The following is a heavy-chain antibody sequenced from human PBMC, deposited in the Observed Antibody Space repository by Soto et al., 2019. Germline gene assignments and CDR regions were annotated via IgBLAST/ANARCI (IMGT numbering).Heavy chain of an antibody. D-gene: IGHD4-4*01. V-gene: IGHV4-30-4*01. CDR1: GGSISSGDYY. CDR3: ARDSHDTSNYLSNWVDP. CDR2: IYYSGST. J-gene: IGHJ5*02. Sequence: QVQLQESGPGLVKPSQTLSLTCTVSGGSISSGDYYWGWIRQPPGKCLEWIGYIYYSGSTYYNPSLKSQVTKLVDTSKTQFSLKLNSVTAAAPAVSYFARDSHDTSNYLSNWVDPWGQGTLVTVSS.